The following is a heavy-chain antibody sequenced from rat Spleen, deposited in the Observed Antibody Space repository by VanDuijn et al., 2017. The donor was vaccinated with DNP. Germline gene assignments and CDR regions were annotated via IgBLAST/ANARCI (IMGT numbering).Heavy chain of an antibody. J-gene: IGHJ2*01. CDR3: KVGARY. V-gene: IGHV5-20*01. D-gene: IGHD5-1*01. CDR1: GFTFNTYW. CDR2: ISYDGGFT. Sequence: EVQLVESGGGLVQPGRSLKLSCVASGFTFNTYWMFWVRQAPTKGLEWVAYISYDGGFTYYGDSVKGRFTISRDNAKSTLYLQMNSLRSEDTATYYCKVGARYWGQGVMVTVSS.